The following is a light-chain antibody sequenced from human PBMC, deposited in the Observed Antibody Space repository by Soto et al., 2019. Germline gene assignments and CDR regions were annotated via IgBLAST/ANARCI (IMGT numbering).Light chain of an antibody. CDR2: AAS. V-gene: IGKV3-15*01. CDR3: QHSSNWPSLT. Sequence: VMTQSPASLSVSPGESATLSCRASQSIASNLAWYQQKPGQAPRLLIYAASTRATGIPARFSGSGSGTELTLTISSLQSEDFAVYYCQHSSNWPSLTFGGGTKVEIK. J-gene: IGKJ4*01. CDR1: QSIASN.